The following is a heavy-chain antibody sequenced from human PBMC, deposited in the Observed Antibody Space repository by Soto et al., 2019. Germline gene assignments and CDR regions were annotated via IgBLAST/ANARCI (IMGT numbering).Heavy chain of an antibody. CDR3: TQDISAGGADI. Sequence: EVQLVESGGGFVQPGRSLRLSCAASGSTSVDYAMHWVRQVPGKGLEWVSGIGWNSDRIDYADSVKGRFTTSRDNARKSLYLQMNSLRTEDSALYYCTQDISAGGADIWGQGTMVTLSS. J-gene: IGHJ3*02. CDR1: GSTSVDYA. D-gene: IGHD6-25*01. V-gene: IGHV3-9*02. CDR2: IGWNSDRI.